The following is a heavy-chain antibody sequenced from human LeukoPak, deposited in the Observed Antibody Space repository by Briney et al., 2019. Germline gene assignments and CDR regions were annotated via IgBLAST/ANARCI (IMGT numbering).Heavy chain of an antibody. CDR2: IGVATGTT. D-gene: IGHD1-14*01. CDR1: GFTFSSYA. Sequence: GGSLRLSCAASGFTFSSYAMSWVRQAPGKGLEWVSTIGVATGTTYYGDSVKGRFTISRDNSKNTPFLQMNSLRAEDTALYYCARTGQFDPWGQGTLVTVSS. J-gene: IGHJ5*02. CDR3: ARTGQFDP. V-gene: IGHV3-23*01.